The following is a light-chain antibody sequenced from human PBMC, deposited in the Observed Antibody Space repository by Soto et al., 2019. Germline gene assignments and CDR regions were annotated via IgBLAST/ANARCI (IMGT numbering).Light chain of an antibody. V-gene: IGKV1-27*01. Sequence: DIQLTQSPSSLSAYIGDRATITCRASQDIRKYLAWYQHKPGQGPRLLISAASTLQSGVTSRFSGSGSGTDYTLSISSRQSEDVGDYDCQRYNGAPLPFGGGTKRE. J-gene: IGKJ4*01. CDR2: AAS. CDR3: QRYNGAPLP. CDR1: QDIRKY.